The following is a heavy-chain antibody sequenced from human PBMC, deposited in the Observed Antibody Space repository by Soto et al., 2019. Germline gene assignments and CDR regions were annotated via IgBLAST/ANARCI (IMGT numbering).Heavy chain of an antibody. CDR2: ISRGGSSI. CDR3: VREGGDLRGSGVFDY. J-gene: IGHJ4*02. CDR1: GFTFSFYT. V-gene: IGHV3-48*01. Sequence: QLVESGGGLVQPGGSLRLSCAASGFTFSFYTMNWVRQTPGKGLEWLAYISRGGSSIYYADSVKGRFTVSRDNANNSLPLQLNSLRREDTAVYYCVREGGDLRGSGVFDYWGQGTLVTVSS. D-gene: IGHD6-19*01.